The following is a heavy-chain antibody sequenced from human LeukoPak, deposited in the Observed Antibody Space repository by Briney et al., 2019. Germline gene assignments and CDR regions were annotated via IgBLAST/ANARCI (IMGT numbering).Heavy chain of an antibody. CDR2: IYYSGST. V-gene: IGHV4-59*01. CDR1: GGSISSYH. D-gene: IGHD3-10*01. Sequence: SETLSLTCTVSGGSISSYHWSWIRQPPGKGLEWIGYIYYSGSTNYNPSLKSRVTISVDTSKNQFSLKLSSVTAADTAVYYCARESYYGSGSPIDYWGQGTLVTGSS. J-gene: IGHJ4*02. CDR3: ARESYYGSGSPIDY.